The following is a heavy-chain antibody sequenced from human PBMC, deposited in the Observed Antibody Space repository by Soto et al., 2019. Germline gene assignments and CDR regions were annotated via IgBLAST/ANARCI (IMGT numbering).Heavy chain of an antibody. V-gene: IGHV1-69*06. CDR3: ARGVYGSGNYYTGPSAFDI. Sequence: QVQLEQSGAEVKKPGSSVNVSCKASGGTLSDNGVAWLRQAPGQGLEWMGGTIPVFNTAKYAQKFQGRVTVTADKFTNIAYMELSSLRSEDTAFYFCARGVYGSGNYYTGPSAFDIWGQGTMVIVSS. D-gene: IGHD3-10*01. CDR2: TIPVFNTA. CDR1: GGTLSDNG. J-gene: IGHJ3*02.